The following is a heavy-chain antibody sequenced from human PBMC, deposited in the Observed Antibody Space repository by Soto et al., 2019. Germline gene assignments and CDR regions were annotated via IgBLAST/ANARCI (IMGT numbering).Heavy chain of an antibody. CDR2: INDSGDI. V-gene: IGHV4-34*01. J-gene: IGHJ6*03. CDR3: ARGLILWFGELSRRGGYYYYMDV. D-gene: IGHD3-10*01. CDR1: GGSFSGYQ. Sequence: QVQLQQWGAGLLKPSETLSLTCAVYGGSFSGYQWSWIRQTPGKGLEWIGGINDSGDINYNPSLKSRVTILVESPKKQISLRLSSVAAADTAGYYCARGLILWFGELSRRGGYYYYMDVWGKGTTVTVSS.